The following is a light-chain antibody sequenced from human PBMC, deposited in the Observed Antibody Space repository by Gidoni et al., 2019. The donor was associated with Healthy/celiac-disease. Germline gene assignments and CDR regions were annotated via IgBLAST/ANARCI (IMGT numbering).Light chain of an antibody. V-gene: IGKV3-15*01. J-gene: IGKJ2*02. CDR2: GAS. CDR1: LSVSST. CDR3: QHGGT. Sequence: EIVMTQYPATLSVSPGERATISCRASLSVSSTLAWYQQKPGQAPRRLIYGASTRATGIPARFSGSGSWTEFTLTISSLQSEDFAVYYCQHGGTFGQGTKLEIK.